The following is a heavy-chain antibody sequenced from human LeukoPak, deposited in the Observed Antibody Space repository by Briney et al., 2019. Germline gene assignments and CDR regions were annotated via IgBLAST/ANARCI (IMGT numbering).Heavy chain of an antibody. CDR3: ASLYGSYDAFDI. Sequence: GGSLRLSCAASGFTFSSYEMNWVRQAPGKGLEWVSYISNSGSNIYYADSVKGRFTISRDNAKNSLYLQMNSLRAEDTAVYYCASLYGSYDAFDIWGQGTMVTVSS. D-gene: IGHD5-24*01. CDR1: GFTFSSYE. V-gene: IGHV3-48*03. J-gene: IGHJ3*02. CDR2: ISNSGSNI.